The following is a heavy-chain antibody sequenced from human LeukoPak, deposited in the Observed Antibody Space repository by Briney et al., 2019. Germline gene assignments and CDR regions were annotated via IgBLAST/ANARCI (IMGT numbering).Heavy chain of an antibody. J-gene: IGHJ3*02. Sequence: SVKVSCKASGGTFSSYAISWVRQAPGQGLEWMGGIIPIFGTANYAQKFQGRVTITTDESTSTAYMELSSLRSEDTAVYYCARTEIVVVPAAIPGYAFDIWGQGTMVTVSS. V-gene: IGHV1-69*05. CDR2: IIPIFGTA. CDR1: GGTFSSYA. CDR3: ARTEIVVVPAAIPGYAFDI. D-gene: IGHD2-2*02.